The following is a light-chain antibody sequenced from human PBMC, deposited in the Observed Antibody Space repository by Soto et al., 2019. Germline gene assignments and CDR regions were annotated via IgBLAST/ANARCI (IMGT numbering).Light chain of an antibody. CDR1: SSDVGGYNY. CDR2: EVN. CDR3: SSYAGSINV. V-gene: IGLV2-8*01. J-gene: IGLJ1*01. Sequence: QSALTQPPSASGSPGQSVAISCTGTSSDVGGYNYVSWYQQHPGKAPKLMIYEVNKRPSGVPDRLSGSKSGNTASLTVSGLQAEDEADYYCSSYAGSINVFATGTKLTVL.